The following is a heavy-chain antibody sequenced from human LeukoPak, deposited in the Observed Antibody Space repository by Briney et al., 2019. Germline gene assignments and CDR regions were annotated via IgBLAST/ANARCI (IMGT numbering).Heavy chain of an antibody. CDR1: RFTFSSYA. V-gene: IGHV3-23*01. Sequence: GGSLRLSCAASRFTFSSYAMSWVRQAPGKGLEWVSDISGSGGSTYYADSVKGRFTISRDNSKNTLYLQMNSLRAEDTAVYYCAKVDRSWTLDYWGQGTLVTVSS. CDR2: ISGSGGST. D-gene: IGHD6-13*01. J-gene: IGHJ4*02. CDR3: AKVDRSWTLDY.